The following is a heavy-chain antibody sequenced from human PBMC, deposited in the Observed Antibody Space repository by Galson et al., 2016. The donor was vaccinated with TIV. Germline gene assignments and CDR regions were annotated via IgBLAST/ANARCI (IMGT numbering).Heavy chain of an antibody. CDR3: TKDADATSMIVVAAS. CDR1: GFTFSPYA. CDR2: ISDDGNSK. V-gene: IGHV3-30*09. D-gene: IGHD3-22*01. J-gene: IGHJ5*02. Sequence: SLRLSCAASGFTFSPYAMHWVRQAPGKGLEWLAVISDDGNSKYYADSVKGRFAISRDNSRNTLYLQMNSLRVEDTAVYYCTKDADATSMIVVAASWGQGALVTVTS.